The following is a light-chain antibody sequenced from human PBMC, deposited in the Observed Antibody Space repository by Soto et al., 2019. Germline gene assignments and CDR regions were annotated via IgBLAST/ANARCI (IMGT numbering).Light chain of an antibody. Sequence: DIVLTQSPLSLPVTPGEPASISCRSSQSLLHRNGYNYLDWYLQKPGQSPQLLIYLGSNRASGVPDRFSGSGSGTDFTLKISRVEAEDVGVYYCMQALQTPPWTFGQGTKVEI. CDR3: MQALQTPPWT. CDR2: LGS. V-gene: IGKV2-28*01. J-gene: IGKJ1*01. CDR1: QSLLHRNGYNY.